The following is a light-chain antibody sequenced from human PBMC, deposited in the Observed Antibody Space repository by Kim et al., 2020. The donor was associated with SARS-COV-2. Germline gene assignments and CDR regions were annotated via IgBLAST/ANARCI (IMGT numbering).Light chain of an antibody. CDR3: AAWDDSLNGPV. J-gene: IGLJ2*01. Sequence: QSVLTQPPSASGTPGQRVTISWSGSSSNIGSNTVNWYQQPPGTAPKLLIYSNNQRPSGVPDRFSGSKSGTSASLAISGLQSEDEADYYCAAWDDSLNGPVFGGGTKLTVL. V-gene: IGLV1-44*01. CDR2: SNN. CDR1: SSNIGSNT.